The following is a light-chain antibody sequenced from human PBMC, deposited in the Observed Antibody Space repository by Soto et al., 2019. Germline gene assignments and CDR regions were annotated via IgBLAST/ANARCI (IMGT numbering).Light chain of an antibody. CDR2: DVG. CDR3: NSYRTVSTYV. J-gene: IGLJ1*01. CDR1: SSDIGGYNF. V-gene: IGLV2-14*01. Sequence: QSVLTQPASVSGSPGQSITIACTGTSSDIGGYNFVSWYQQHPGKAPKLLIYDVGNRPSGVSNRFSGSKSGNTASRTISGLQAEDEAHYYCNSYRTVSTYVFGTGTKVTVL.